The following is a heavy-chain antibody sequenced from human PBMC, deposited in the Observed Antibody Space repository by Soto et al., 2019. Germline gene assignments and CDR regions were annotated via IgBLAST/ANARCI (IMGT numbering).Heavy chain of an antibody. Sequence: GGSLRLSCVVSGFTFSIYKLDWVRQAPGKGLEWISSISSGSGSTYYADSVKGRFTISRDNAKNTLYLQMNSLRAEDTAVYYCAKDTYGPRSSWFDPWGQGTLVTVSS. CDR2: ISSGSGST. D-gene: IGHD3-10*01. V-gene: IGHV3-21*04. CDR1: GFTFSIYK. CDR3: AKDTYGPRSSWFDP. J-gene: IGHJ5*02.